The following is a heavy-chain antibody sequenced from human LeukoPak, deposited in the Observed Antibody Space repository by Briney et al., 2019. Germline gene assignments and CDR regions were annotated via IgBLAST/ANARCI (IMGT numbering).Heavy chain of an antibody. D-gene: IGHD2-2*01. CDR3: AREGAIYCSSTSCYLY. Sequence: GGSLRLSCAASGFTFSSYSMNWVRQAPGKGLEWVSSISSSSYIYYADSVKGRFTISRDNAKNSLYLQMNSLRAEDTAVYYCAREGAIYCSSTSCYLYWGQGTLVTVSS. J-gene: IGHJ4*02. CDR1: GFTFSSYS. CDR2: ISSSSYI. V-gene: IGHV3-21*01.